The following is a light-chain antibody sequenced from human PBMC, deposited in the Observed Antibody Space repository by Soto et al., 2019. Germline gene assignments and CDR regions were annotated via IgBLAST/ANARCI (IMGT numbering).Light chain of an antibody. CDR1: QSVSNNY. CDR3: QQYSSLWT. CDR2: GAS. J-gene: IGKJ1*01. V-gene: IGKV3-20*01. Sequence: DNVLTQSPGTLSLSPGERATLSCRTSQSVSNNYLAWYQQKPGQAPRLLIYGASSRATGIPDRFSGSGSGTDFTLSISRLEPEDFAVYYCQQYSSLWTFGQGTKVDIK.